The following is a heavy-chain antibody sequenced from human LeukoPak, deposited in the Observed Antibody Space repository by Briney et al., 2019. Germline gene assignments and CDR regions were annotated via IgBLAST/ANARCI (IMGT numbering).Heavy chain of an antibody. V-gene: IGHV1-18*01. Sequence: GSVTVSCKSSGYTFTRYGISWVRQAPGQGLEWMGWICAYNGNTNYAQKLQGRVTMTTDTSTSTAYMELRSLRSDDTAVYYPAREVGSGWDGLVDNGFDYWGQRTLVTVSS. CDR1: GYTFTRYG. CDR3: AREVGSGWDGLVDNGFDY. D-gene: IGHD6-19*01. CDR2: ICAYNGNT. J-gene: IGHJ4*02.